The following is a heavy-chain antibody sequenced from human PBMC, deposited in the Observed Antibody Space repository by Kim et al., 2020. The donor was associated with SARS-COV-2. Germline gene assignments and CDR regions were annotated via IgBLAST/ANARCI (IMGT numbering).Heavy chain of an antibody. CDR1: GGSISSGGYY. CDR3: ARSRGDRITMKVVVTVDDFDI. Sequence: SETLFLTCTVSGGSISSGGYYWSWIRQHPGKGLEWIGYIYYSGSTYYNPSLKSRVTISVDTSKNQFSLKLSSVTAADTAVYYCARSRGDRITMKVVVTVDDFDIWGQGTMVTVSS. D-gene: IGHD3-22*01. J-gene: IGHJ3*02. V-gene: IGHV4-31*03. CDR2: IYYSGST.